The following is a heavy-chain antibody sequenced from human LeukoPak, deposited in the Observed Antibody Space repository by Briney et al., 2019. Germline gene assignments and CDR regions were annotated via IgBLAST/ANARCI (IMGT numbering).Heavy chain of an antibody. CDR3: ARGYCTNGVCSSDYFDY. Sequence: SETLSLTCTVSGCSISSGGYYWNWIRQRPGKGLEWIVNIYNSGSTYYNPSLKSRSTISLDTSKNQISVKLSSVIAADTAVYYCARGYCTNGVCSSDYFDYWGQGTLDSVSS. CDR2: IYNSGST. D-gene: IGHD2-8*01. V-gene: IGHV4-31*03. J-gene: IGHJ4*02. CDR1: GCSISSGGYY.